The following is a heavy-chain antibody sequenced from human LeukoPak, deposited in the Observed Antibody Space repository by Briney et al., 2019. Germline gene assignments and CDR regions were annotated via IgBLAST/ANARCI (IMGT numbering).Heavy chain of an antibody. CDR3: AKDRDCSSTSCAGAFDI. Sequence: GGSLRLSCAASGFTFSSYGMHWVRQAPGKGLEWVAFIRYDGSNKYYADSVKGRFTISRDNSKNTLYLQMNSLRAEDTAVYYCAKDRDCSSTSCAGAFDIWGQGIMVTVSS. CDR1: GFTFSSYG. D-gene: IGHD2-2*01. J-gene: IGHJ3*02. CDR2: IRYDGSNK. V-gene: IGHV3-30*02.